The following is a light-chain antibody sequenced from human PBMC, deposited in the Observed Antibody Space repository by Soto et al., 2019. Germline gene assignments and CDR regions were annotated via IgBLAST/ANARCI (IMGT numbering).Light chain of an antibody. J-gene: IGLJ2*01. CDR3: ATWDDSLNGVV. CDR2: SNN. Sequence: QAVVTQPPSASGTPGQRVTISCSGSSSNIGSNAVNWYQQLPGTAPKLLIYSNNQRPSGVPDRFSGSKSGTSASLAISGLQSEDEADYCCATWDDSLNGVVFGGGTKLTVL. CDR1: SSNIGSNA. V-gene: IGLV1-44*01.